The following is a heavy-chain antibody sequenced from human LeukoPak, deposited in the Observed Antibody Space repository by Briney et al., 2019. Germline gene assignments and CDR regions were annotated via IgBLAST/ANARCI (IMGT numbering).Heavy chain of an antibody. CDR1: GGSFSGYY. J-gene: IGHJ4*02. CDR2: INHSGSA. Sequence: PSETLSLTGAVYGGSFSGYYWSWIRQTAGKGLEWIGEINHSGSAKYNPSLKSRVSISVTLSKNQFSLDLSSVTAADTAVYYCARGQALYSDASGYYAGGFYYFDKWGQGTLVTVSS. CDR3: ARGQALYSDASGYYAGGFYYFDK. V-gene: IGHV4-34*01. D-gene: IGHD3-22*01.